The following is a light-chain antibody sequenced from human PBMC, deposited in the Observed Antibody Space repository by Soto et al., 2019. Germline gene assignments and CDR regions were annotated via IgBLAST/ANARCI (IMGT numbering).Light chain of an antibody. CDR1: SSDVGGYNR. CDR3: SSYTTSNTLV. Sequence: QSALTQPPSVSGSPGQSVAISCTGTSSDVGGYNRVSWYQQPPGTAPKLMIYEVSHRPSGVPDRFSGSKSGNTASLTISGLQAEDEADYYCSSYTTSNTLVFVGGTKLTVL. CDR2: EVS. J-gene: IGLJ2*01. V-gene: IGLV2-18*02.